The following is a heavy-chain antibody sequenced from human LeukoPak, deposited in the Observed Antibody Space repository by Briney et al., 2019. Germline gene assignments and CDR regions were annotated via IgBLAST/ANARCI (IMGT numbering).Heavy chain of an antibody. CDR1: GFTFDDYA. D-gene: IGHD6-19*01. V-gene: IGHV3-9*01. J-gene: IGHJ4*02. Sequence: PGGSLRLSCAASGFTFDDYAKHWVRQGPGKGLEWVSVISWNSGNIVYVDSVKGRFTISRDNAKNSLYLQMNSLRAEDTALYYCARVRSNGWYFDYWGQGTLVTVSS. CDR3: ARVRSNGWYFDY. CDR2: ISWNSGNI.